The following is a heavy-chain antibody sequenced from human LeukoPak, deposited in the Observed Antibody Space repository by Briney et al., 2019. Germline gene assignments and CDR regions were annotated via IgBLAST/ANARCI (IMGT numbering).Heavy chain of an antibody. V-gene: IGHV4-4*07. D-gene: IGHD3-22*01. J-gene: IGHJ4*02. CDR2: IYTSGST. CDR3: ARVYQYYYDSSGYYSD. Sequence: SETLSLTRTVSGGSISSYYWSWIRQPAGKGLEWIGRIYTSGSTNYNPSLKSRVTMSVDTSKNQFSLKLSSVTAADTAVYYCARVYQYYYDSSGYYSDWGQGTLVTVSS. CDR1: GGSISSYY.